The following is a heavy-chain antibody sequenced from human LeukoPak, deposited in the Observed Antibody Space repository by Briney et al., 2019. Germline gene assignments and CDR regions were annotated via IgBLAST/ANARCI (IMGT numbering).Heavy chain of an antibody. CDR1: GGSISSYY. D-gene: IGHD3-22*01. CDR3: ARGEPYYYGSSGYTTNWFDP. V-gene: IGHV4-59*01. CDR2: IYYSGST. J-gene: IGHJ5*02. Sequence: SETLSLTCTVSGGSISSYYWSWIRQPPGKGLEWIGYIYYSGSTNYNPSLKSRVTTSVDTSKNQFSLKLSSVTAADTAVYYCARGEPYYYGSSGYTTNWFDPWGQGTLVTVSS.